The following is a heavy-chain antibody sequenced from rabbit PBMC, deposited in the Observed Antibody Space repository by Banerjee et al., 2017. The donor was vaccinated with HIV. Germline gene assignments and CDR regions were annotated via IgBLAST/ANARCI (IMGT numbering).Heavy chain of an antibody. Sequence: QSLEESGGDLVKPGASLTLTCTASGFSFSSSYWICWVRQAPGKGLEWIACIGTSSGNTYYASWAKGRFTISKTSSTTVTLQMTSLTAADTATYFCARDLGGVAGWNFNLWGPGTLVTVS. CDR1: GFSFSSSYW. J-gene: IGHJ4*01. CDR2: IGTSSGNT. CDR3: ARDLGGVAGWNFNL. D-gene: IGHD4-2*01. V-gene: IGHV1S40*01.